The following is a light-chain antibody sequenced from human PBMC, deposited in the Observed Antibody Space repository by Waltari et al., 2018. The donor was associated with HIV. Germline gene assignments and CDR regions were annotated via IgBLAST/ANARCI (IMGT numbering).Light chain of an antibody. V-gene: IGLV2-11*01. J-gene: IGLJ3*02. CDR2: DVG. Sequence: QSALTQPRAVSGSPGQSVTISCTGTSSDVGGYNYVSWYQHHPDKAPKLILYDVGRRPSGLPDRFSGSRSGNRASLIISGLQAEDAADYYCCSYAGSDTWVFGGGTKVTVL. CDR3: CSYAGSDTWV. CDR1: SSDVGGYNY.